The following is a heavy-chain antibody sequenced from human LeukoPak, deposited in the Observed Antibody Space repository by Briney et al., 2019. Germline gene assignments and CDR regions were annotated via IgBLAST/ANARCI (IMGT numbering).Heavy chain of an antibody. V-gene: IGHV1-3*01. CDR1: GYTFTSYA. CDR2: INAGNGNT. Sequence: ASVKVSCKASGYTFTSYAMHWVRQAPGQRLEWMGWINAGNGNTKYSQKFQGRVTITRDTSASTAYMELSSLRSEDTAMYYCARVSMVRGVISWFDPWGQGTLVTVSS. D-gene: IGHD3-10*01. CDR3: ARVSMVRGVISWFDP. J-gene: IGHJ5*02.